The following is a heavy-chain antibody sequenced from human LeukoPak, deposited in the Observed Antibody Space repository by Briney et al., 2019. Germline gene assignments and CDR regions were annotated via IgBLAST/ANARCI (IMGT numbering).Heavy chain of an antibody. CDR1: GGTFSSYA. D-gene: IGHD3-10*01. Sequence: SVKVSCKASGGTFSSYAISWVRQAPGQGLEWMGGIIPIFGTANYAQKFQGRVTITTDESTSTAYMELSSLRSEDTAVYYCARGERKYYYGSGSYYPTWGQETLVTVSS. CDR3: ARGERKYYYGSGSYYPT. V-gene: IGHV1-69*05. J-gene: IGHJ5*02. CDR2: IIPIFGTA.